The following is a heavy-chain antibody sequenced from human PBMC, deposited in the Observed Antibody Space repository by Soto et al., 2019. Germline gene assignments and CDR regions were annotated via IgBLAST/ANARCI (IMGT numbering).Heavy chain of an antibody. CDR3: ATSPHGGAFDI. CDR2: IYHSGST. D-gene: IGHD3-10*01. J-gene: IGHJ3*02. Sequence: SETLSLTCAVSGGSISSGGYSWSWIRQPPGKGLEWIGYIYHSGSTYYNPSLESRVTISVDRSKNQFSLKLSSVTAADTAVYYCATSPHGGAFDIWGQGTMVTV. CDR1: GGSISSGGYS. V-gene: IGHV4-30-2*01.